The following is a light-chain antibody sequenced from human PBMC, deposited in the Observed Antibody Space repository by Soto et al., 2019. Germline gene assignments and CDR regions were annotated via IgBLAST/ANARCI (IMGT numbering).Light chain of an antibody. V-gene: IGLV1-47*01. Sequence: QSVLTQPPSASGTPGQRVTISCSGSSSNIRTNYVYWYQQLPGTAPKLLIYRNNQRPSGVPDRFSGSKSGTSASLAISGLRSEDEADYYCAAWDDSLSTLYVFGTGTKLTVL. J-gene: IGLJ1*01. CDR3: AAWDDSLSTLYV. CDR2: RNN. CDR1: SSNIRTNY.